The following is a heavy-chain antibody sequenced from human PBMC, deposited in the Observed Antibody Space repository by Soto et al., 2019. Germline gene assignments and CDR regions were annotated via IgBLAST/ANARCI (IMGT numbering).Heavy chain of an antibody. V-gene: IGHV2-5*02. CDR1: GFSLTGSGVG. CDR3: ARFLWSYTSLYYFDY. D-gene: IGHD2-2*01. Sequence: QITLKESGPTLVKPTQTLTLTCTFSGFSLTGSGVGVGWIRQPPGKALEWLALIYWDDDKRYSPSLKSRRTITKDTSKNQVALTVTNMDPVDTATYSCARFLWSYTSLYYFDYWGQGTLVTVSS. CDR2: IYWDDDK. J-gene: IGHJ4*02.